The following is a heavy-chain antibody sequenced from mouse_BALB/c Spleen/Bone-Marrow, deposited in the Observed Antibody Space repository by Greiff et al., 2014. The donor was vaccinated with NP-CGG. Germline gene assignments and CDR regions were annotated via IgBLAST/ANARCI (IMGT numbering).Heavy chain of an antibody. CDR2: IHPYNDGT. D-gene: IGHD2-10*02. CDR1: GYTFTSYV. Sequence: VHGKQSGPELVKPGASVKMSCKASGYTFTSYVMHWVKQKPGQGLEWIGYIHPYNDGTKYNEKFKGKATLTSDKSSSTAYMELSSLTSEDSAVYYCARRYGNYYFDYWGQGTTLTVSS. CDR3: ARRYGNYYFDY. V-gene: IGHV1-14*01. J-gene: IGHJ2*01.